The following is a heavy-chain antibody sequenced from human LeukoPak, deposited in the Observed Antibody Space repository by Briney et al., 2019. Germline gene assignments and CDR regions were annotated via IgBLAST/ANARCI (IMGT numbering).Heavy chain of an antibody. Sequence: SETLSLTCTVSGASITTSYYYWGWIRQPPGKGLEWIGNFHYSGSTYYNPSLKSRVTISVDTSKNQFSLRLSSVTAADTAVYYCARQVTFGYAYAYYFDFWGQGALVTVSS. V-gene: IGHV4-39*01. J-gene: IGHJ4*02. CDR1: GASITTSYYY. CDR3: ARQVTFGYAYAYYFDF. CDR2: FHYSGST. D-gene: IGHD3-16*01.